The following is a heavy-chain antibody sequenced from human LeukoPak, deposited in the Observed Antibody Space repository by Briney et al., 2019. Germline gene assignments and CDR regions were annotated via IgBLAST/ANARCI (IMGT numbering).Heavy chain of an antibody. D-gene: IGHD3-22*01. V-gene: IGHV3-23*01. Sequence: GGSLRLSCAASGFTFSSYAMSWVRQAPEKGLEWVSAISGSGGSTYYADSVKGRFTISRDNSKNTLYLQMNSLRAEDTAVYYCAKPLRITMIVDGMDVWGQGTTVAVSS. J-gene: IGHJ6*02. CDR1: GFTFSSYA. CDR3: AKPLRITMIVDGMDV. CDR2: ISGSGGST.